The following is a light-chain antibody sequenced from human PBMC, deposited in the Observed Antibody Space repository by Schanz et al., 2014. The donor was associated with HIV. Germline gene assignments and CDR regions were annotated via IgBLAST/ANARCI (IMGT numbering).Light chain of an antibody. CDR1: QSISNW. Sequence: DIQMTQSPSILSASVGDRVSISCRASQSISNWLAWYQQKPGKAPKLLIYKASSLESGVPSRFSGSGSGTEFTLTISSLQPDDFATYYCQQYNSYSRTFGQGTKVEIK. CDR3: QQYNSYSRT. J-gene: IGKJ1*01. V-gene: IGKV1-5*03. CDR2: KAS.